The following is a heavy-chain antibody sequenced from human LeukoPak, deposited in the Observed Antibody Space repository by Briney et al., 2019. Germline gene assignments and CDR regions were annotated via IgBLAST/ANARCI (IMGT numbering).Heavy chain of an antibody. Sequence: GGSLRLSCAASGFIFDDYAMHWVRQAPGKGLEWVSLISGDGVSTHYADSVKGRFTISRDNSKNSLYLQMNSLRTEDTALYYCAKDYNWCLYFYYYGMDVWGQGTTVTVSS. V-gene: IGHV3-43*02. D-gene: IGHD5-24*01. CDR1: GFIFDDYA. J-gene: IGHJ6*02. CDR2: ISGDGVST. CDR3: AKDYNWCLYFYYYGMDV.